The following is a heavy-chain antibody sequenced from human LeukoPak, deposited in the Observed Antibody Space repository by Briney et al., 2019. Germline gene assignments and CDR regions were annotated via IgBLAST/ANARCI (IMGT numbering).Heavy chain of an antibody. CDR2: ISYDGSNK. D-gene: IGHD1-26*01. CDR3: ARGGGPWWELLIY. J-gene: IGHJ4*02. CDR1: GFTFSSYA. V-gene: IGHV3-30*04. Sequence: GGSLRLSCAASGFTFSSYAMHWVRQAPGKGLEWVAVISYDGSNKYYADSVKGRFTISRDNSKNTLYLQMNSLRAEDTAVYYCARGGGPWWELLIYWGQGTLVTVSS.